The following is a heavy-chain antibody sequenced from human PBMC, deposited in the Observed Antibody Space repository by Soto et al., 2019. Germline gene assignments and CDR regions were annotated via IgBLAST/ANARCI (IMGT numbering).Heavy chain of an antibody. V-gene: IGHV3-7*01. CDR2: IQPAGNVQ. CDR3: ATANTPYPLDM. CDR1: GLTFSTSW. J-gene: IGHJ3*02. Sequence: VQLVESGGGLVQPGESLRLSCTASGLTFSTSWLTWVRQAPGEGLEWVSNIQPAGNVQHYADSVKERFTISRDNAKNSVFLQMSGRRVEDTAVYYWATANTPYPLDMWGQGTMVTVSS. D-gene: IGHD2-2*02.